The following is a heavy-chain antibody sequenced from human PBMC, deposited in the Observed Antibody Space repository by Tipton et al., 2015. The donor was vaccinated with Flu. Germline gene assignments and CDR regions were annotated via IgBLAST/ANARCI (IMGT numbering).Heavy chain of an antibody. CDR3: ARPRSDY. Sequence: VQLVQSGGDLVKPGGSLRLSCAASGFTFSSLWMTWVRQAPGKGLEWVAIIKQDGSEKFYADSVKGRFTVSRDNAKNSLYLQMNSLRVEDTAVYYCARPRSDYWGQGTLVTVSS. CDR1: GFTFSSLW. CDR2: IKQDGSEK. V-gene: IGHV3-7*01. J-gene: IGHJ4*02.